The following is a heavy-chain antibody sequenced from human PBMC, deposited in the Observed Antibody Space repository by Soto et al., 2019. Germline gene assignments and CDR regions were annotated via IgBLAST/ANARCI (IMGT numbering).Heavy chain of an antibody. J-gene: IGHJ5*01. V-gene: IGHV4-39*01. D-gene: IGHD3-10*01. CDR1: GASINNFAYY. Sequence: SNTLSLTCSVSGASINNFAYYWGWTRQPPGKGLEWIGTVYYNENTYYNPSLRSRVAISVDTAKNQFSLNLRSVTAADTAVYFCARRERYYGSPGWFDPWGQGTLVTVSS. CDR2: VYYNENT. CDR3: ARRERYYGSPGWFDP.